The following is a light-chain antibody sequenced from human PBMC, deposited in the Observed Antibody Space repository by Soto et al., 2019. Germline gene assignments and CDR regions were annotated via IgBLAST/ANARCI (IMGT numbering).Light chain of an antibody. CDR1: SSDVGGYNY. Sequence: QSVLTQPRSVSGSPGQSVTISCTGTSSDVGGYNYVSWYQQHPGKAPKVMIYDVSGRPSGVPDRFSGSKSGNTASLTISGLLAEDEADYYCCSYAGNYVIFGGGTKLTVL. J-gene: IGLJ2*01. CDR2: DVS. CDR3: CSYAGNYVI. V-gene: IGLV2-11*01.